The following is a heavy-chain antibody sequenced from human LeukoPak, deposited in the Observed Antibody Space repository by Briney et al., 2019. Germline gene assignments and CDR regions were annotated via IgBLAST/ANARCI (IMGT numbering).Heavy chain of an antibody. CDR3: AGIELGYSGYALWRTAFDI. D-gene: IGHD5-12*01. CDR2: IYYSGST. CDR1: GGSISSYY. V-gene: IGHV4-59*08. J-gene: IGHJ3*02. Sequence: SETLSLTCTVSGGSISSYYWSWIRQPPGKGLEWVGYIYYSGSTNYNPSLKSRVTISVDTSKKQFTLKLRSLTAADTALYYCAGIELGYSGYALWRTAFDIWGQGTMVTVSS.